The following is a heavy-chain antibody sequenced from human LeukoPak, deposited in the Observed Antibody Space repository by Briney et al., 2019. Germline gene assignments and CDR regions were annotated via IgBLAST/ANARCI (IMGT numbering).Heavy chain of an antibody. CDR2: IWYDGSNK. J-gene: IGHJ4*02. D-gene: IGHD1-1*01. V-gene: IGHV3-33*01. CDR1: GFTFSSYG. Sequence: GRSLRLSCAASGFTFSSYGTRWVRQAPGKGLEWVAVIWYDGSNKYYADSVKGRFTISRDNSRNTVFLQLNNLRVEDTAIYYCARASWVSNADAVSWGQGTLVTVSS. CDR3: ARASWVSNADAVS.